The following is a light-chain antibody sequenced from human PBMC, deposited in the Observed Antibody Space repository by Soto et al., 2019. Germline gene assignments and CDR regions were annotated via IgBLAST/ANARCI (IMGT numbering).Light chain of an antibody. CDR3: QQYNFWPQLT. CDR1: QSVNSN. Sequence: EIVMTQSPATLSVSPGERATLSCRASQSVNSNLAWYRQKPGQAPRLLISDASTRATGVPARFSGSGSGTEFNLSISSLQSEDSGIYYCQQYNFWPQLTFGGGTKVEIK. V-gene: IGKV3-15*01. CDR2: DAS. J-gene: IGKJ4*01.